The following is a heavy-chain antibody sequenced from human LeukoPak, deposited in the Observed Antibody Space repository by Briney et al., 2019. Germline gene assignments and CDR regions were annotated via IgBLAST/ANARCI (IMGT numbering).Heavy chain of an antibody. Sequence: GGSLRLSCAASGFTFSSYEMNWVRQAPGKGLEWVSYISSSGSTIYYADSVKGRFTISGDNAKNSLYLQMNSLRAEDTAVYYCAKARGVNIVVVPSPFDYWGQGTLVTVSS. CDR3: AKARGVNIVVVPSPFDY. CDR2: ISSSGSTI. D-gene: IGHD2-2*01. J-gene: IGHJ4*02. CDR1: GFTFSSYE. V-gene: IGHV3-48*03.